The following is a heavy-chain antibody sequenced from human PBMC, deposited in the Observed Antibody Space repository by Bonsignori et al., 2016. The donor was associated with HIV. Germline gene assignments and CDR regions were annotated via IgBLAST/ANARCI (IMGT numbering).Heavy chain of an antibody. CDR2: INHGGTT. V-gene: IGHV4-34*01. D-gene: IGHD2-21*01. Sequence: SETLSLTCAVDGGSLSDYHWSWIRQSPGKGLEWIGEINHGGTTTYNPSLKSRVIMSLVTSANQFSLNLTSVTAADTAVYYCARGRRAYFSFDGDGHTLNCFDPWSQGILVTVSS. CDR1: GGSLSDYH. J-gene: IGHJ5*02. CDR3: ARGRRAYFSFDGDGHTLNCFDP.